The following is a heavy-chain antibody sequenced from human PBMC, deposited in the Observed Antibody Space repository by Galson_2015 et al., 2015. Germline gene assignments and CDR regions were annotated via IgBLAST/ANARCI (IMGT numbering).Heavy chain of an antibody. J-gene: IGHJ4*02. CDR1: GFTFSSYA. D-gene: IGHD3-22*01. CDR3: AKDRERGSSGQRGFDY. CDR2: ISGSGGST. Sequence: SLRLSCAASGFTFSSYAMSWVRQAPGKGLEWVSAISGSGGSTYYADSVKGRFTISRDNSKNTLYLQMNSLRAEDTAVYYCAKDRERGSSGQRGFDYWGQGTLVTVSS. V-gene: IGHV3-23*01.